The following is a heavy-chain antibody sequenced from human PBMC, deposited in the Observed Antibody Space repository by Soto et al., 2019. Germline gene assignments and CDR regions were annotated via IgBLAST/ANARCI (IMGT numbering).Heavy chain of an antibody. D-gene: IGHD2-2*01. CDR2: ISAYNGNT. Sequence: GASAKVSCKASGYTFTSYGISWVRQAPGQGLEWMGWISAYNGNTNYAQKLQGRVTMTTDTSTSTAYMELRSLRSDDTAVYYCARGQLLYYYYGMDVWGQGTTVTVSS. J-gene: IGHJ6*02. V-gene: IGHV1-18*01. CDR1: GYTFTSYG. CDR3: ARGQLLYYYYGMDV.